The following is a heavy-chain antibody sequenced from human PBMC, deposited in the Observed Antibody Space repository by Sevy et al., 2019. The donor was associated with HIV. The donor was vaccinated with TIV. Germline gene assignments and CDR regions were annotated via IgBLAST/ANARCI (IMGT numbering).Heavy chain of an antibody. D-gene: IGHD3-3*01. CDR2: ISYDGTSQ. Sequence: GGSLRLSXAAXGFTXXXHXMHWVRQAPGKGLEWVAVISYDGTSQYYADSVRGRFTISRDYSRNTIYLQMNSLGVEDTAVYYCARDXDXXVXXXXXXXWGXXTLVTVSS. CDR1: GFTXXXHX. CDR3: ARDXDXXVXXXXXXX. V-gene: IGHV3-30-3*01. J-gene: IGHJ4*01.